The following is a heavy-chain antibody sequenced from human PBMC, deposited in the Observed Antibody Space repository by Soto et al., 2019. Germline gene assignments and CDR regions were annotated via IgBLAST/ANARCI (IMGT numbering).Heavy chain of an antibody. Sequence: PSETLSLTCTVSGGSVSSGSYYWSWIRQPPGKGLEWIGYIYYSGSTNYNPSLKSRVTISVDTSKNQFSLKLSSVTAADTAVYYCARDTDYYDPSGSHYAVLDSYYGLDVWGQGTTVTVSS. V-gene: IGHV4-61*01. CDR1: GGSVSSGSYY. CDR3: ARDTDYYDPSGSHYAVLDSYYGLDV. CDR2: IYYSGST. J-gene: IGHJ6*02. D-gene: IGHD3-10*01.